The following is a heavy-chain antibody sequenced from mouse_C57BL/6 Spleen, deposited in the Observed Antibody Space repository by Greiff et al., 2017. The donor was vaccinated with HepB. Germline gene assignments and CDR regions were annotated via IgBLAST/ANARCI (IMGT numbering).Heavy chain of an antibody. CDR1: GYAFSSSW. J-gene: IGHJ2*01. CDR2: IYPGDGDT. CDR3: ASRARNDYDVGDY. D-gene: IGHD2-4*01. V-gene: IGHV1-82*01. Sequence: QVQLQQSGPELVKPGASVKISCKASGYAFSSSWMNWVKQRPGKGLEWIGRIYPGDGDTNYNGKFKGKATLTADKSSSTAYMQLSSLTSEDSAVYCGASRARNDYDVGDYWGQDTTLTVSS.